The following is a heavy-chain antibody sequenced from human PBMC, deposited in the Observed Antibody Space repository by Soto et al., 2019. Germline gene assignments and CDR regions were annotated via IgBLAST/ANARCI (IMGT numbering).Heavy chain of an antibody. CDR1: GGTFSSYT. Sequence: QVQLVQSGAEVKKPGSSVKISCKASGGTFSSYTISWVRQAPGQGLEWMERIIPILGIANYEQKFQGRVTITAGKSTSTTYIELSSLRSEDTGVYYCATSRGGTVPNDAFNIRGQETMVTVTA. CDR2: IIPILGIA. V-gene: IGHV1-69*02. D-gene: IGHD2-15*01. CDR3: ATSRGGTVPNDAFNI. J-gene: IGHJ3*02.